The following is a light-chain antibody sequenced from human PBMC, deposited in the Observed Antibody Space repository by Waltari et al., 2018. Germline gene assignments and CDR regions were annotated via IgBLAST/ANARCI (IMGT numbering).Light chain of an antibody. J-gene: IGKJ4*01. CDR1: QSGRSY. Sequence: EIVLTQSPATLSLSPGERATPSCRASQSGRSYLAWYQQKPGQAPRLPIYDTSNRASGIPARFSGSGSGTDFSLSISSLEPEDFAVYYCQQRHNWPLTFGGGTKVEIK. CDR2: DTS. CDR3: QQRHNWPLT. V-gene: IGKV3-11*01.